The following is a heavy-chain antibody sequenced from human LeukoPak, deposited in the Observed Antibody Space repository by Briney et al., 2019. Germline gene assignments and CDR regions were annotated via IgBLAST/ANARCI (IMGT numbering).Heavy chain of an antibody. CDR3: ARAATTYYYDSSGYYDGFDP. CDR1: GDSVSSNSAA. Sequence: SQTLSLTCAISGDSVSSNSAAWNWFRQSPSRGLEWLGRTYYRSKWYNDYAVSVKSRITINPDTSKNQFSLQLNSVTPEDTAVYYCARAATTYYYDSSGYYDGFDPWGQGTLVTVSS. J-gene: IGHJ5*02. D-gene: IGHD3-22*01. V-gene: IGHV6-1*01. CDR2: TYYRSKWYN.